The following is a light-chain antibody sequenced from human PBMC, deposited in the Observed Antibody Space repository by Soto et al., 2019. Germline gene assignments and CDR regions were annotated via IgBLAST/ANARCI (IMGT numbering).Light chain of an antibody. Sequence: QSVLTQPPSVSEAPRQRVTISCSGSRSNIGNNAVNWYQQLPGKAPKLLIYYDDLLPSGVSDRFSGAKSGTSASLAISGLQSEDEADYYCAAWDDSLNDYGFGTGTKVTVL. J-gene: IGLJ1*01. CDR2: YDD. CDR3: AAWDDSLNDYG. CDR1: RSNIGNNA. V-gene: IGLV1-36*01.